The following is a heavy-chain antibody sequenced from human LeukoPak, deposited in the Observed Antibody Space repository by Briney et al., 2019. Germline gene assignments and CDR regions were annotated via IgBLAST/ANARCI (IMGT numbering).Heavy chain of an antibody. J-gene: IGHJ4*02. Sequence: SETLSLTCTVSGGSINGYCWSWIRQPPGKGLEWIGHIFYTGSTNYNPSLKSRVTISEDTSKNQFSLKLTSVTAADTAVCFCARHREYYESSGYGTSFDYWGQGTLVTVSS. CDR1: GGSINGYC. V-gene: IGHV4-59*08. D-gene: IGHD3-22*01. CDR3: ARHREYYESSGYGTSFDY. CDR2: IFYTGST.